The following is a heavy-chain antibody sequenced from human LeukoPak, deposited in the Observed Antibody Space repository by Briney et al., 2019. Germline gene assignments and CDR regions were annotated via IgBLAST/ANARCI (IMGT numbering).Heavy chain of an antibody. CDR2: INPNSGGT. CDR3: ARDRGPKGYYYYGMDV. J-gene: IGHJ6*02. V-gene: IGHV1-2*02. D-gene: IGHD6-25*01. Sequence: ASVKVSCKASGYTFTGYYMHWVRQAPGQGLEWMGWINPNSGGTNYAQKFQGRVTMTRDTSISTAYMELSSLRSEDTAVYYCARDRGPKGYYYYGMDVWGQGTTVTVSS. CDR1: GYTFTGYY.